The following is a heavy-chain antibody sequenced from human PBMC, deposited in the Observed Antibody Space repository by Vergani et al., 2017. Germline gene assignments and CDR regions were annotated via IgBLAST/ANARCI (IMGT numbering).Heavy chain of an antibody. CDR1: GFTFSAYY. CDR3: ARESCSSTSCYNPYYYYGMDV. D-gene: IGHD2-2*02. J-gene: IGHJ6*02. V-gene: IGHV3-11*01. CDR2: ISSSGSTI. Sequence: QVQLVESGGGLVKPGGSLRLSCAASGFTFSAYYMSWIRQAPGTGLEWVSYISSSGSTIYYADSVKGRFTISRNNAKNSLYLQMHSLRAEDTAVYYCARESCSSTSCYNPYYYYGMDVWGQGTTVTVSS.